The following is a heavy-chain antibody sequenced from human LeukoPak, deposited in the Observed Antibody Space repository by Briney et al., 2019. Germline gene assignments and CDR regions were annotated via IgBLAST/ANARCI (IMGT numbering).Heavy chain of an antibody. CDR3: ARSIAARIFDY. Sequence: SETLSLTCAVSGGSISSGGYSWSWIRQPPGKGLEWIGYIYHSGSTYYNPSLKSRVAISVDRSKNQFSLKLSSVTAADTAVYYCARSIAARIFDYWGQGTLVTVSS. J-gene: IGHJ4*02. D-gene: IGHD6-6*01. CDR1: GGSISSGGYS. CDR2: IYHSGST. V-gene: IGHV4-30-2*01.